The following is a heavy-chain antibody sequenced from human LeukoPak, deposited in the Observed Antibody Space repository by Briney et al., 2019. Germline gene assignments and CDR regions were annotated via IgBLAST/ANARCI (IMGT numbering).Heavy chain of an antibody. Sequence: GGSLRLSCAASGFTFSSYGLHWVRQAPGKGLEWVAVISSDGNDYHYADSVKGRFTISRDNSKNTLYLQMNSLRAEDTAVYCCAKDVKWGAAAYYFDSWGQGSLVTVSS. D-gene: IGHD6-13*01. V-gene: IGHV3-30*18. CDR2: ISSDGNDY. CDR3: AKDVKWGAAAYYFDS. J-gene: IGHJ4*02. CDR1: GFTFSSYG.